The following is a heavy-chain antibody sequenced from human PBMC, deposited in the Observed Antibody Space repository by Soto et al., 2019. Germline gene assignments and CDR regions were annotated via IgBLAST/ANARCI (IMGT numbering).Heavy chain of an antibody. J-gene: IGHJ6*02. CDR2: IYYSGST. D-gene: IGHD4-17*01. CDR1: GGSISSSSYY. V-gene: IGHV4-39*01. Sequence: QLQLQESGPGLVKPSETLSLTCTVSGGSISSSSYYWGWIRQPPGKGLEWIGSIYYSGSTYYNPSLKSRVTISVDTSKNQFSLKLSSVTAADTAVYYCARHDYGDYTMDVWGQGTTVTVSS. CDR3: ARHDYGDYTMDV.